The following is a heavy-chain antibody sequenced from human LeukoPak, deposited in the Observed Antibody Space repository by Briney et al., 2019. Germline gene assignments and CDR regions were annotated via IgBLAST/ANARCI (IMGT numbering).Heavy chain of an antibody. J-gene: IGHJ4*02. Sequence: GESLRLSCVASGFIFSDFGMNWVRQVPGKGLEWVAFISSRWPSTFYADSVKGRFTISRDTAKKSLDLQMTSLRADDTAAYYCVRGTDCSATTCYPLSAFDYWGQGTLVTVSS. CDR1: GFIFSDFG. V-gene: IGHV3-21*04. CDR3: VRGTDCSATTCYPLSAFDY. CDR2: ISSRWPST. D-gene: IGHD2-8*02.